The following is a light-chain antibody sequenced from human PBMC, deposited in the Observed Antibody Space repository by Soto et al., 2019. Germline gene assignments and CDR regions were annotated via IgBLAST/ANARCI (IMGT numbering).Light chain of an antibody. CDR2: GAS. CDR3: QQYGSSPLT. CDR1: QSVSRR. J-gene: IGKJ1*01. Sequence: EVVLTQSPGTLSLSPGVRATLSCRASQSVSRRLAWYQQRPGQSPRLLISGASMRASGVPDRLSGSGSGTDFTLTISRLEPEDFAVYYCQQYGSSPLTFGQGTKVDIK. V-gene: IGKV3-20*01.